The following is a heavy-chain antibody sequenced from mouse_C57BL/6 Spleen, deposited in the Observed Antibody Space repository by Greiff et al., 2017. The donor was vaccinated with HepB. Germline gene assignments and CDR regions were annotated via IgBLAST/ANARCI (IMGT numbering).Heavy chain of an antibody. J-gene: IGHJ3*01. CDR3: ARDPGGSWFAY. CDR2: ISEGGSYT. V-gene: IGHV5-4*01. Sequence: EVKLVESGGGLVKPGGSLKLSCAASGFTFSSYAMSWVRQTPEKRLEWVATISEGGSYTYYPDNVKGRFTISRDNAKNNLYLQMSHLKSGDTAMYYCARDPGGSWFAYWGQGTLVTVSA. CDR1: GFTFSSYA.